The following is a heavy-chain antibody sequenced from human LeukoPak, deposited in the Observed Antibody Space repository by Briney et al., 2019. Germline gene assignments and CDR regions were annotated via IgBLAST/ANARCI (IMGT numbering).Heavy chain of an antibody. J-gene: IGHJ6*02. CDR3: AKGLGYCSGGSCHPYYYYGMDV. V-gene: IGHV3-23*01. Sequence: GGSLRLSCAASGFTFSSYAMSWVRQAPGKGLEWVSAISGSGGSTYYADSVKGRFTISRDNSKNTLYLQMNSLRAEDTAVYYCAKGLGYCSGGSCHPYYYYGMDVWGQGTTVTVSS. CDR2: ISGSGGST. CDR1: GFTFSSYA. D-gene: IGHD2-15*01.